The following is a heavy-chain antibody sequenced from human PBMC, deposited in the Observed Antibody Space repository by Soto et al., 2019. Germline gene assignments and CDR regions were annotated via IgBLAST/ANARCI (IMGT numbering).Heavy chain of an antibody. CDR3: ARPGYYDDSGYWRSPFDF. CDR2: IYKSGNT. CDR1: GDSITTSHYY. D-gene: IGHD3-22*01. V-gene: IGHV4-39*01. J-gene: IGHJ3*01. Sequence: PSETLSLTCTVSGDSITTSHYYWAWIRQPPGKGLEWIGSIYKSGNTYYNPSLKSRVSMSVDTSKNQFSLKLSSVTAADTAVYYCARPGYYDDSGYWRSPFDFWGQGTMVTVS.